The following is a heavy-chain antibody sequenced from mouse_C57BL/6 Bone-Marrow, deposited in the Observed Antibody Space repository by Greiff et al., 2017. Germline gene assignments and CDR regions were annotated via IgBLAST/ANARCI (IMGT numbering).Heavy chain of an antibody. J-gene: IGHJ2*01. Sequence: DVKLVESGGGLVQPGGSLKLSCAASGFTFSDYYMYWVRQTPEKRLEWVAYISNGGGSTYYPDTVKGRFTISRDNAKNTLYLQMSRLKSEDTAMYYCARGGIYYDYGYFDYWGQGTTLTVSS. V-gene: IGHV5-12*01. CDR1: GFTFSDYY. CDR3: ARGGIYYDYGYFDY. D-gene: IGHD2-4*01. CDR2: ISNGGGST.